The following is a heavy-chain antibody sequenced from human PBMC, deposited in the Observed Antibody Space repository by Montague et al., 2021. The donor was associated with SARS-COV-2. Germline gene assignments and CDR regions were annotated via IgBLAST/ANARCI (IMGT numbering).Heavy chain of an antibody. J-gene: IGHJ4*02. D-gene: IGHD1-1*01. CDR2: TYYRSNWSH. CDR3: VRDHDQVFDY. Sequence: CAISGDSVSTKISAWNWIRQSPSRGREWLGRTYYRSNWSHDYAPSVKSRIIVNPDTSKNQFSLQLNSVTPEDTAVYYCVRDHDQVFDYWGEGTLVTVSS. CDR1: GDSVSTKISA. V-gene: IGHV6-1*01.